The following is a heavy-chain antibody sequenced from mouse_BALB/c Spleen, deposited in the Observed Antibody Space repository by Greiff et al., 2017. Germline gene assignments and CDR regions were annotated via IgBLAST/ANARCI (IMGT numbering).Heavy chain of an antibody. CDR3: ARLGGYYFDY. Sequence: QVQLQQPGAELVKPGASVKLSCKASGYTFTSYWMHWVKQRPGQGLEWIGEINPSNGRTNYTEKFKSKATLTVDKSSSTAYMQLSSLTSEDSAVYYCARLGGYYFDYWGQGTTLTVSS. CDR2: INPSNGRT. J-gene: IGHJ2*01. V-gene: IGHV1S81*02. D-gene: IGHD1-1*02. CDR1: GYTFTSYW.